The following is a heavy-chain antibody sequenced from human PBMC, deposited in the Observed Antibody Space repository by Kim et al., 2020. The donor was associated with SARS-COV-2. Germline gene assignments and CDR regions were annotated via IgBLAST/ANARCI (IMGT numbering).Heavy chain of an antibody. V-gene: IGHV1-46*01. CDR2: NPRGSSK. CDR3: ATLVA. D-gene: IGHD2-15*01. J-gene: IGHJ5*02. Sequence: NPRGSSKSYARKFQGRVTMTRDTSTSTVYMGLSSLRSEDTAVYYCATLVAWGQGTLVTVSS.